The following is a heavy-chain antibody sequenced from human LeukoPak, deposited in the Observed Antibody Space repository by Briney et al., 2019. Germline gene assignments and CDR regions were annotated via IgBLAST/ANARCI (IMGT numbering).Heavy chain of an antibody. CDR1: GYTFTSYG. CDR3: ARGPGGRSGYYPLEDYYYYYYMDV. V-gene: IGHV1-18*01. CDR2: ISAYNGNT. D-gene: IGHD3-22*01. Sequence: ASVKVSCKASGYTFTSYGISWVRQAPGQGLEWMGWISAYNGNTNYAQKLQGRVAMTTDTSTSTACMELRSLTSDDTAVYYCARGPGGRSGYYPLEDYYYYYYMDVWGKGTTVTVSS. J-gene: IGHJ6*03.